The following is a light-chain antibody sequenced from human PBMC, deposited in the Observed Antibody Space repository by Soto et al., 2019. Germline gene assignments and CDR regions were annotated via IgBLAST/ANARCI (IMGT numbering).Light chain of an antibody. CDR2: RNN. J-gene: IGLJ1*01. Sequence: QSVLTQPPSASGTPGQRVTISCSGSSSNIGTNYVNWYQHLTGTAPKLLIYRNNLRPSGVPDRFSGSRSGTSASLAISGLRSEDEADYYCVAWDDSLSAYVFGTGTQLTVL. CDR3: VAWDDSLSAYV. CDR1: SSNIGTNY. V-gene: IGLV1-47*01.